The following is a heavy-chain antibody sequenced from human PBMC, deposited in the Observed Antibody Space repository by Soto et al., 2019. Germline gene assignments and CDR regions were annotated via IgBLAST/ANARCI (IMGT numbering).Heavy chain of an antibody. J-gene: IGHJ5*02. D-gene: IGHD3-10*01. CDR1: AYTFTSYD. Sequence: QVQLVQSGAEVKKPGASVKVSCKASAYTFTSYDINWVRQATGQGLEWMGWMNPNSGNTGFAQKFQGRVTMTRNTSISTAYMELTSLTSEDTAVYYCTRPNYGSGRRWFDPWGQGTLVTVSS. V-gene: IGHV1-8*01. CDR3: TRPNYGSGRRWFDP. CDR2: MNPNSGNT.